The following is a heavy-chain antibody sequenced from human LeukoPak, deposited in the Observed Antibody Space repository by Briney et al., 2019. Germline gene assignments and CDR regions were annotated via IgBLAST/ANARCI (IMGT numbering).Heavy chain of an antibody. CDR1: GFTFDDYA. V-gene: IGHV3-9*01. Sequence: GRSLRLSCAASGFTFDDYAMHWVRQAPGKGLEWVSGISWDSGYIGYADSVKGRFTISRDNAKNSLYLQMNSLRAEDTAVYYCARHLSGVTGYTYGRGIDYWGQGTLVTVSS. D-gene: IGHD5-18*01. CDR2: ISWDSGYI. CDR3: ARHLSGVTGYTYGRGIDY. J-gene: IGHJ4*02.